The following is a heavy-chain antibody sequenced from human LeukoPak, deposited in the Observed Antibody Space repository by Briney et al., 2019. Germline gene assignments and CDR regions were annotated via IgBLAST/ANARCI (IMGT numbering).Heavy chain of an antibody. CDR3: ARGRVAGDY. J-gene: IGHJ4*02. CDR1: GGSISSSSYY. D-gene: IGHD6-13*01. CDR2: IYYTRST. Sequence: KPSETLSLTCTVSGGSISSSSYYWGWIRQPPGKGLEWIGSIYYTRSTYYNPSLKSRVTISVDTSKNQFSLKLSSVTAADTAVYYCARGRVAGDYWGQGTLVTVSS. V-gene: IGHV4-39*01.